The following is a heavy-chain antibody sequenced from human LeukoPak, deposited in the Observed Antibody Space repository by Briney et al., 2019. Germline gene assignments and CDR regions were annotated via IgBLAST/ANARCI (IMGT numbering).Heavy chain of an antibody. Sequence: GASVKVSCKASGYTFTGYYMQWVRQAPGQGLEWMGWISAYNGNTNYAQKLQGRVTMTTHTSTSTAYMELRSLRSDDTAVYYCARDMRFLEWLSRPIDYWGQGTLVTVSS. CDR1: GYTFTGYY. V-gene: IGHV1-18*04. CDR2: ISAYNGNT. J-gene: IGHJ4*02. D-gene: IGHD3-3*01. CDR3: ARDMRFLEWLSRPIDY.